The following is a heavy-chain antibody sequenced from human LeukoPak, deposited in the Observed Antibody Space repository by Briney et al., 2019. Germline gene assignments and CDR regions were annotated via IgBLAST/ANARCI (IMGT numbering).Heavy chain of an antibody. Sequence: GGSLRLSCAASGFTFSSYWMSWVRQAPGKGLEWVANIKQDGSEKYYVDSVKGRLTISRDNAKNSLYLQMNSLRAEDTAVYYCARRYSGYDYYYYYYMDVWGKGTTVTVSS. CDR3: ARRYSGYDYYYYYYMDV. CDR2: IKQDGSEK. CDR1: GFTFSSYW. D-gene: IGHD5-12*01. J-gene: IGHJ6*03. V-gene: IGHV3-7*01.